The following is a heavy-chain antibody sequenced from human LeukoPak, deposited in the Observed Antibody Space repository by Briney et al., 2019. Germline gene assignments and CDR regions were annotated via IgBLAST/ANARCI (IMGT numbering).Heavy chain of an antibody. D-gene: IGHD5-12*01. J-gene: IGHJ4*02. CDR3: ASGYSGYDALDY. V-gene: IGHV4-59*01. Sequence: PSETLSLTCTVSGGTISSYYLSWIRQPPGKGLEWIGYIYYSGSTNYNPSLKSRVTISVDTSKNQLSLKLSSVTAADTAVYYCASGYSGYDALDYWGQGTLVTVSS. CDR1: GGTISSYY. CDR2: IYYSGST.